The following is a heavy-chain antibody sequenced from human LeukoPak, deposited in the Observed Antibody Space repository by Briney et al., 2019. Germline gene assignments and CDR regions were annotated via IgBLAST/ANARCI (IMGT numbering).Heavy chain of an antibody. J-gene: IGHJ3*02. V-gene: IGHV3-7*01. CDR1: GFTFSSYW. Sequence: PGGSLRLSCAASGFTFSSYWMSWVCQAPGKGLEWVANIKQDGSEKYYVDSVKGRFTISRDNAKNSLYLQMNSLRAEDTAVYYCARDKARQLLYKRRRDAFDIWGQGTMVTVSS. CDR3: ARDKARQLLYKRRRDAFDI. CDR2: IKQDGSEK. D-gene: IGHD2-2*02.